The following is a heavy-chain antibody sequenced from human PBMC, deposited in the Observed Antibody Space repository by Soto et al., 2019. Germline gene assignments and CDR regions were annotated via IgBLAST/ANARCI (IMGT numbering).Heavy chain of an antibody. D-gene: IGHD6-13*01. V-gene: IGHV4-39*01. CDR2: IYYSGST. J-gene: IGHJ5*02. Sequence: SETLSHTCTVSGGSISSSSYYWGWIRQPPGKGLEWIGSIYYSGSTYYNPSLKSRVTISVDTSKNQFSLKLSSVTAADTAVYYCARGSSTGPPHNWFDPWGQGTLVTVSS. CDR1: GGSISSSSYY. CDR3: ARGSSTGPPHNWFDP.